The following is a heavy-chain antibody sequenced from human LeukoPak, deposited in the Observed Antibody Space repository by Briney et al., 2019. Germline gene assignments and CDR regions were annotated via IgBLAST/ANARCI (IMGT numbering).Heavy chain of an antibody. Sequence: GASVKVSCKASGYTFTSYGISWVRQAPGQGLEWMGWMNPNSGNTGYAQKFQGRVTITRNTSISTAYMELSSLRSEDTAVYYCARVGSSSWYRRRGNWFDPWGQGTLVTVSS. CDR2: MNPNSGNT. CDR3: ARVGSSSWYRRRGNWFDP. D-gene: IGHD6-13*01. CDR1: GYTFTSYG. J-gene: IGHJ5*02. V-gene: IGHV1-8*03.